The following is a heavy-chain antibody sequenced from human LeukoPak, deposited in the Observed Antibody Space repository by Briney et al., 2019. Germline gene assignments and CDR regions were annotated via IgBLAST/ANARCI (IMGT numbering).Heavy chain of an antibody. CDR3: ARSYSIRTPQFSFDY. V-gene: IGHV1-2*02. D-gene: IGHD6-13*01. Sequence: ASVKVSCKASGYTFTGYYMHWVRQAPGQGLEWMGWINPNSGGTNYAQKFQGRVTMTRDTSISTAYMELSRLRSDDTAVYYCARSYSIRTPQFSFDYSGQGTLVTVSS. CDR2: INPNSGGT. CDR1: GYTFTGYY. J-gene: IGHJ4*02.